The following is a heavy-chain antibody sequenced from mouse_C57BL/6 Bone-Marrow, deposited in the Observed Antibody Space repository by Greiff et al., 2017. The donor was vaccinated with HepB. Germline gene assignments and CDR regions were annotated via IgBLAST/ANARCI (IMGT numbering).Heavy chain of an antibody. V-gene: IGHV1-52*01. CDR3: ARNYGSSPYYYAMDY. D-gene: IGHD1-1*01. J-gene: IGHJ4*01. CDR1: GYTFTSYW. Sequence: QVQLQQPGAELVRPGSSVKLSCKASGYTFTSYWMHWVKQRPIQGLEWIGNIGPSDSETHYNQKFKDKATLTVDKSSSTAYMQLSSLTSEDSAVYYCARNYGSSPYYYAMDYWGQGTSVTVSS. CDR2: IGPSDSET.